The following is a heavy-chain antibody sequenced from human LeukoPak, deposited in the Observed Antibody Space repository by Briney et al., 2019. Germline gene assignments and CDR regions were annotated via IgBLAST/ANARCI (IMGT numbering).Heavy chain of an antibody. V-gene: IGHV3-23*01. CDR1: GFTFSSYA. CDR2: ISGSGGST. J-gene: IGHJ4*02. CDR3: AKGFEYQLLTVDY. D-gene: IGHD2-2*01. Sequence: SGGSLRLSCAASGFTFSSYAMSWVRQAPGKGLEWVSAISGSGGSTYYADSVKGRFTISRDNSKYTLYLQMNSLRAEDTAVYYCAKGFEYQLLTVDYWGQGTLVTVSS.